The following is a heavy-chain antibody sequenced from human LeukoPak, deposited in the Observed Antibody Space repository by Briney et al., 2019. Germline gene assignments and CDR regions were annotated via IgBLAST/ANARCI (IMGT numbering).Heavy chain of an antibody. Sequence: GSLRLSCAASGFTFSTYAMPWVRQAPGKGLEWVSGISGSGTNPFYADSVRGRFTISRDNSKNTLYLQMDSLRAEDTAVYFCAKDASNGDYAHWGQGTLVTVSS. V-gene: IGHV3-23*01. CDR2: ISGSGTNP. D-gene: IGHD4-17*01. CDR1: GFTFSTYA. J-gene: IGHJ4*02. CDR3: AKDASNGDYAH.